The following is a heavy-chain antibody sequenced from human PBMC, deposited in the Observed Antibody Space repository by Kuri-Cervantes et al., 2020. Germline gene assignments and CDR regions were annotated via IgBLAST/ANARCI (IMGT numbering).Heavy chain of an antibody. V-gene: IGHV1-8*01. Sequence: ASVKVSCKASGYTFTSYDINWVRQATGQGLEWMGWMNPNSGNTGYAQKFQGRVTMTRNTSISTAYMELSSLRSEDTAVYYCARVWADYYYYYGMDVWAKGPRSPSP. CDR1: GYTFTSYD. CDR3: ARVWADYYYYYGMDV. J-gene: IGHJ6*02. D-gene: IGHD7-27*01. CDR2: MNPNSGNT.